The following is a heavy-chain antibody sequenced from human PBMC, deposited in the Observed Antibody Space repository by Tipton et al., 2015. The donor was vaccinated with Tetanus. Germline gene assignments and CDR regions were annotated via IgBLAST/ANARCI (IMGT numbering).Heavy chain of an antibody. J-gene: IGHJ4*02. V-gene: IGHV4-34*01. CDR2: INHSGST. Sequence: TLSLTCAVYGGSFSGYYWSWIRQPPGKELEWIGEINHSGSTNYNPSLKSRVTISVDTSKNQFSRKLSSVTAADTAVYYCARDVQLGYWGQGTLVTVSS. D-gene: IGHD6-6*01. CDR3: ARDVQLGY. CDR1: GGSFSGYY.